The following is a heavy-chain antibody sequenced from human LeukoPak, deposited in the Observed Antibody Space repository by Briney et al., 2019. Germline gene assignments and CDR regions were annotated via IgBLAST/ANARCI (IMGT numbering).Heavy chain of an antibody. CDR1: GFTFGSYW. Sequence: GGSLRLSCAASGFTFGSYWMHWVGQFPGKGLVWVARINPGGSSITYADSVKGRFTISRDNAKNTLYLQMDSLRAEDTGVYYCARSNQADDYWGQGTLVTVSS. CDR2: INPGGSSI. D-gene: IGHD1-14*01. J-gene: IGHJ4*02. V-gene: IGHV3-74*01. CDR3: ARSNQADDY.